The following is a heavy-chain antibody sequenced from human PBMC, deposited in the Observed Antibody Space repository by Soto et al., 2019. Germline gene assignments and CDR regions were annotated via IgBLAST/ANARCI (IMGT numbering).Heavy chain of an antibody. CDR1: GHSVASNSAA. D-gene: IGHD3-22*01. CDR2: TYYRSKWFN. V-gene: IGHV6-1*01. Sequence: TLSLTCAISGHSVASNSAAWHWVRQSPSRGLEWLGRTYYRSKWFNDYALSVKSRITINPDTSRNQFSLHLNSVTPEDTAVYYCARGDPANSSGFYRWFDPWGKGTLVTVSS. J-gene: IGHJ5*02. CDR3: ARGDPANSSGFYRWFDP.